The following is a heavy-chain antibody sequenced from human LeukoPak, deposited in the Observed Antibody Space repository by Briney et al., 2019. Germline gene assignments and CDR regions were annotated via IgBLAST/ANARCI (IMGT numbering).Heavy chain of an antibody. CDR2: ISWNSGSI. Sequence: GGSLRLSCAASGFTFDDYAMHWVRQAPGKGLEWVSGISWNSGSIGYADSVKGRFTISRDNAKNSLYLQMNSLRAEDTALYYCAKGSTAGSYGYFDYWGQGTLVTVSS. J-gene: IGHJ4*02. D-gene: IGHD5-18*01. CDR3: AKGSTAGSYGYFDY. CDR1: GFTFDDYA. V-gene: IGHV3-9*01.